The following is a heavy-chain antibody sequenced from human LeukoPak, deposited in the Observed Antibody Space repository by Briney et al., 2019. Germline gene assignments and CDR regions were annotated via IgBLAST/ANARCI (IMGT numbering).Heavy chain of an antibody. J-gene: IGHJ4*02. Sequence: SETLSLTCTVSGGSISSGSYYWSWIRQPAGKGLEWIGRIYTSGSTNHNPSLKSRVTISVDTSKNQFSLKLSSVTAADTAVYYCARNGGFGQYDYWGQGTLVTVSS. CDR1: GGSISSGSYY. CDR2: IYTSGST. V-gene: IGHV4-61*02. CDR3: ARNGGFGQYDY. D-gene: IGHD3-10*01.